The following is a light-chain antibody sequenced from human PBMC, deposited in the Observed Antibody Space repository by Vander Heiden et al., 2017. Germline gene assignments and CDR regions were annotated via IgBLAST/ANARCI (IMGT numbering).Light chain of an antibody. CDR3: SSYTSSSTVV. CDR2: DVS. CDR1: SSDVGGYNY. V-gene: IGLV2-14*01. J-gene: IGLJ2*01. Sequence: QPALTHPAPVSGSPGQSITISCTGTSSDVGGYNYVSWYQQHPGKAPKLMIYDVSNRPSGVSNRFSGSKSGNTASLTISGLQAEDEADYYCSSYTSSSTVVFGGGTKLTVL.